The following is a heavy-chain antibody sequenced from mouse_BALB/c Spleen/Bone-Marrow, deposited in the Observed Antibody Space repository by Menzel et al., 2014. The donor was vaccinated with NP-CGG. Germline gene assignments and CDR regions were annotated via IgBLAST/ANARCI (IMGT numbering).Heavy chain of an antibody. CDR3: VRGNYGNYVDYFDF. V-gene: IGHV5-6-3*01. D-gene: IGHD2-1*01. CDR1: GFTFSNYG. CDR2: INGNGGST. Sequence: DVMLVESGGGLVQPGGSLKLSCAASGFTFSNYGMSWARQTPDKRLELVATINGNGGSTYYPDSVKGRFTISRDTAKNTLYLQMSSLKSEETAMYYCVRGNYGNYVDYFDFWGQGSTLTVSS. J-gene: IGHJ2*01.